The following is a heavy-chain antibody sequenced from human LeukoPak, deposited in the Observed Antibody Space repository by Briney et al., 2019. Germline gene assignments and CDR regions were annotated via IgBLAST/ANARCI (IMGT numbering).Heavy chain of an antibody. CDR2: MNPNSGTT. CDR1: GYTFTSND. D-gene: IGHD3-16*01. Sequence: ASVKVSCKASGYTFTSNDINWVREATGQGLEWMGWMNPNSGTTGYAQKFQGRVTMTRNTSISTAYMELSSLRSEDTAVYYCARGHGWGYYYYSMDVWGQGTTVTVSS. J-gene: IGHJ6*02. CDR3: ARGHGWGYYYYSMDV. V-gene: IGHV1-8*01.